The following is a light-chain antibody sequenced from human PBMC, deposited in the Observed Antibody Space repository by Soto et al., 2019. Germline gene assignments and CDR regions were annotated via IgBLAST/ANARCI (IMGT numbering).Light chain of an antibody. CDR2: DAS. CDR1: ESISSW. Sequence: DIQMTQSPSTLSASVGDRITITCRASESISSWLAWFQQKPGKAPKLLIYDASSLKSGVPARFSGSGSGTEFTLTISSLHPDDFATYYCQQYNTYSTFGQGTRLEIK. V-gene: IGKV1-5*01. J-gene: IGKJ5*01. CDR3: QQYNTYST.